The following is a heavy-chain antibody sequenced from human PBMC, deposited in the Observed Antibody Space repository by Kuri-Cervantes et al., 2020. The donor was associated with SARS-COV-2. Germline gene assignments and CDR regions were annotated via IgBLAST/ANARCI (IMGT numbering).Heavy chain of an antibody. Sequence: SVKVSCKASGFTFTSSAMQWVRQVRGQRLEWIGWIVVGSGNTNYAQKFQERVTITRDMSTSTAYMELSSLRSEDTAVYYCAAGRTYSSSWRGGYFDLWGRGTLVTVSS. D-gene: IGHD6-13*01. CDR2: IVVGSGNT. CDR1: GFTFTSSA. V-gene: IGHV1-58*02. CDR3: AAGRTYSSSWRGGYFDL. J-gene: IGHJ2*01.